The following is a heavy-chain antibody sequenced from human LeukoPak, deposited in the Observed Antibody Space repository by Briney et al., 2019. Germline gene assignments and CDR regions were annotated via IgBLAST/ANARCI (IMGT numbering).Heavy chain of an antibody. Sequence: HPGGSLRLSCAASGFTVSSNYMSWVRQAPGKGLEWVSVIYSGGSTYYADSVKGRFTISRDNSKNTLYLQMNSLRAEDTAVYYCARGPYGSSGTPDAFDIWGQGTMVTVSS. J-gene: IGHJ3*02. D-gene: IGHD3-10*01. CDR3: ARGPYGSSGTPDAFDI. V-gene: IGHV3-53*01. CDR2: IYSGGST. CDR1: GFTVSSNY.